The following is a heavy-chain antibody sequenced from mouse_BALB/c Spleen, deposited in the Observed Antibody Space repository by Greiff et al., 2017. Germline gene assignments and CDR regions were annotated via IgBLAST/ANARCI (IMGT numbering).Heavy chain of an antibody. V-gene: IGHV14-1*02. D-gene: IGHD2-1*01. CDR3: ASYGNYGFAY. CDR2: IDPENGNT. CDR1: GFNIKDYY. Sequence: EVKLVESGAELVRPGALVKLSCKASGFNIKDYYMHWVKQRPEQGLEWIGWIDPENGNTIYDPKFQGKASITADTSSNTAYLQLSSLTSEDTAVYYCASYGNYGFAYWGQGTLVTVSA. J-gene: IGHJ3*01.